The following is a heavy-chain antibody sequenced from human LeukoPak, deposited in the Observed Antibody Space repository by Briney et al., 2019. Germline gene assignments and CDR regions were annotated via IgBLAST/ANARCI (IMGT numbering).Heavy chain of an antibody. J-gene: IGHJ4*02. D-gene: IGHD3-10*01. CDR1: GFTFGSCG. V-gene: IGHV3-48*01. Sequence: GGSLRLSCAASGFTFGSCGMNWVRQAPGKGLEWVSYISTGSSTIYYADSVKGRFTISRDNAKNSLYLQMNSLRAEDTAVYYCAKPLWFGELPSYGWGQGTLVTVSS. CDR2: ISTGSSTI. CDR3: AKPLWFGELPSYG.